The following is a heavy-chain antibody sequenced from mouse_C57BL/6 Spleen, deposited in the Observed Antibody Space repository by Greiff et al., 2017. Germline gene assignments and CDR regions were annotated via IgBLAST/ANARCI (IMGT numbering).Heavy chain of an antibody. J-gene: IGHJ1*03. CDR3: ARWITISYFDV. CDR1: GYTFTSYW. CDR2: IYPGSGST. D-gene: IGHD1-1*02. V-gene: IGHV1-55*01. Sequence: QVQLKESGAELVKPGASVKMSCKASGYTFTSYWITWVKQRPGQGLEWIGDIYPGSGSTNYNEKFKSKATLTVDTSSSTAYMQLSSLTSEDSAVYYCARWITISYFDVWGTGTTVTVSS.